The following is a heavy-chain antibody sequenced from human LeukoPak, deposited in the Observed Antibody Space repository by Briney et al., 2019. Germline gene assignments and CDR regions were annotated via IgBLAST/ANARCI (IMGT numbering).Heavy chain of an antibody. CDR1: GCSFTSYW. V-gene: IGHV5-51*01. CDR2: IYPGDSDT. Sequence: GESLKISCKGSGCSFTSYWIGWVRQMPGKGLEWMGIIYPGDSDTRYSPSFQGQVTISADKSISTAYLQWSSLKASDTAMYYCARPTYYYDSSGYYTHRVIDYWGQGTLVTVSS. J-gene: IGHJ4*02. CDR3: ARPTYYYDSSGYYTHRVIDY. D-gene: IGHD3-22*01.